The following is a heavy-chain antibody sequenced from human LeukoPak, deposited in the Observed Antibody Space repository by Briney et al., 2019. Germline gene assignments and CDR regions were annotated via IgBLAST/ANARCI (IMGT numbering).Heavy chain of an antibody. D-gene: IGHD2-8*01. CDR3: AKWNVLMVYALDY. CDR2: IRYDGSNK. Sequence: GGSLRLSCAASGFTFSSYGMHWVRQAPGKGLEWVAFIRYDGSNKYYADSVKGRFTISRDNSKNTLYLQMNSLRAEDTAVYYCAKWNVLMVYALDYWGQGTLVTVSS. CDR1: GFTFSSYG. J-gene: IGHJ4*02. V-gene: IGHV3-30*02.